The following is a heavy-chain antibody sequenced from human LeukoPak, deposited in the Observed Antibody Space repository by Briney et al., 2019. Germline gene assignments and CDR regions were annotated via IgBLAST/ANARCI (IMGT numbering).Heavy chain of an antibody. CDR1: GFTFSDYY. Sequence: KAGGSLRLSCAASGFTFSDYYMSWIRQPPGKGLEWIGEINHSGSTNYNPSLKSRVTISLDTAKSQFSLKVRYVTAADTAVYYCARGLNDSWTGENYWGQGTLVTVSS. CDR2: INHSGST. J-gene: IGHJ4*02. CDR3: ARGLNDSWTGENY. V-gene: IGHV4-34*01. D-gene: IGHD3-3*01.